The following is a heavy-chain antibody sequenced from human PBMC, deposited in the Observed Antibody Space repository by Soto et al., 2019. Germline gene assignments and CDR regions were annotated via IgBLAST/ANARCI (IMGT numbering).Heavy chain of an antibody. CDR3: ARDVHIPGDGYILFDY. Sequence: GASVKVSCKASGYTFTSYYMHWVRQAPGQGLEWMGIINPSGGSTSYAQKFQGRVTMTRNTSTSTVYMELSSLRSEDTAVYYCARDVHIPGDGYILFDYWGQGTLVTVSS. V-gene: IGHV1-46*01. CDR1: GYTFTSYY. J-gene: IGHJ4*02. CDR2: INPSGGST. D-gene: IGHD5-12*01.